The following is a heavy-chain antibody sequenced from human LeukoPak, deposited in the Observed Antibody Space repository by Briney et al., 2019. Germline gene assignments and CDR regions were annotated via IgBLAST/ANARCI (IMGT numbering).Heavy chain of an antibody. CDR1: GFTVSSNH. J-gene: IGHJ4*02. CDR2: IYTAGGT. Sequence: GGSLRPSCAASGFTVSSNHMSWVRQAPGKGLECISIIYTAGGTYYADSVKGRFTISRDNSKNTLYLQMNSLRAEDTAVYYCARLWFGESQNDYWGQGTLVTVSS. CDR3: ARLWFGESQNDY. D-gene: IGHD3-10*01. V-gene: IGHV3-66*01.